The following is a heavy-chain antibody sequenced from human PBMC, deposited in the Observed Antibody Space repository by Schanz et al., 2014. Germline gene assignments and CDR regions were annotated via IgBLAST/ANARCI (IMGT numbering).Heavy chain of an antibody. Sequence: QVHLVQSGAEVHKPGASLKISCKASGYTFTNFFLHWVRQAPGQGLEWMGIINPIGGSTTYAQKFRGAVPLTTDTSTDTAYLELTSLRSEDTAVYYCARDGGEVVRGVIEGVNHYYYGMDVWGQGTTVTVSS. CDR2: INPIGGST. V-gene: IGHV1-46*03. J-gene: IGHJ6*02. CDR3: ARDGGEVVRGVIEGVNHYYYGMDV. CDR1: GYTFTNFF. D-gene: IGHD3-10*01.